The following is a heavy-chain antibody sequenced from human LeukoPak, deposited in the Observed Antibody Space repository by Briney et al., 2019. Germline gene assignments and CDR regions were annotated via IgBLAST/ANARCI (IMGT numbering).Heavy chain of an antibody. Sequence: PSETLSLTCAVSGGSINSSNWWSWVRQPPGKGLEWIGEIYHSGSTNYNPSLKSRVTISVDTSENQFSLKLSSVTAADTAVYYCATSGWYLLPGVYWGQGTLVTVSS. D-gene: IGHD6-19*01. V-gene: IGHV4-4*02. J-gene: IGHJ4*02. CDR2: IYHSGST. CDR3: ATSGWYLLPGVY. CDR1: GGSINSSNW.